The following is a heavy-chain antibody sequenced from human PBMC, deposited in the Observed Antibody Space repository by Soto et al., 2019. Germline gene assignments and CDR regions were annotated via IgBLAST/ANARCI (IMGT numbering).Heavy chain of an antibody. V-gene: IGHV3-23*01. CDR1: GFTFSSYA. CDR2: ISGSGGSA. J-gene: IGHJ4*02. CDR3: ARRTSGWYLDY. Sequence: EVQLLESGGGLVQPGGSLRLSCAASGFTFSSYAMSWVRQAPGKGLEWVSTISGSGGSAYYADSVKGRFTCTRDNSKNTLYLQMNSLSAEDTAVFYCARRTSGWYLDYWGQGPLVTVSS. D-gene: IGHD6-19*01.